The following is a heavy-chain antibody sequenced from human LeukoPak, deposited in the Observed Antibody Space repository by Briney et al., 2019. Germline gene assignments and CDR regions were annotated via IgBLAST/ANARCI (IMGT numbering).Heavy chain of an antibody. J-gene: IGHJ4*02. CDR2: IKQDGSEK. CDR3: ARLGYCGGDSCRPIDY. Sequence: GGSLRLSCAASGFTFSSYWMNWVRQAPGKGLEWVANIKQDGSEKNYVDSVKGRFTISRDNAKNSLYLEMNSLRAEDTAVYYCARLGYCGGDSCRPIDYWGQGALVTVSS. D-gene: IGHD2-15*01. V-gene: IGHV3-7*01. CDR1: GFTFSSYW.